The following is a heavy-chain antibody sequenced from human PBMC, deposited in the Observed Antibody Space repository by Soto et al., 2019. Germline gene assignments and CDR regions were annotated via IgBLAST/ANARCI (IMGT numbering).Heavy chain of an antibody. CDR3: ASPASYCGGDCSAN. D-gene: IGHD2-21*02. CDR1: GDSVSSNSAA. J-gene: IGHJ4*02. V-gene: IGHV6-1*01. Sequence: SQTLSLTCAISGDSVSSNSAAWNWIRQSPSRGLEWLGRTYYRSKWYNDYAVSVKSRVTISVDTSENQFSLTLTSVTAADTAVYYCASPASYCGGDCSANWGQGTLVTV. CDR2: TYYRSKWYN.